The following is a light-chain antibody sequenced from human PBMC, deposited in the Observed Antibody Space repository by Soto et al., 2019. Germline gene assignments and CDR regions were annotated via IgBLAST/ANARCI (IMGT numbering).Light chain of an antibody. CDR1: SSDVGGSDY. CDR3: CSHAGSYTFRV. CDR2: DVT. Sequence: QSALTQPRSVSGSPGQSVTISCTGTSSDVGGSDYVSWFQHYPGKGPKLLIYDVTRRPSGVPDRFSGSKSGNTASLTISGLQVEDEADYYCCSHAGSYTFRVFGTGTKLTV. J-gene: IGLJ1*01. V-gene: IGLV2-11*01.